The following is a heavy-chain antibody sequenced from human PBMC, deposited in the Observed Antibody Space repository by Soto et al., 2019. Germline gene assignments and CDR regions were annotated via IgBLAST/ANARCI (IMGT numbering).Heavy chain of an antibody. V-gene: IGHV1-69*13. D-gene: IGHD5-18*01. CDR2: IIPIFGTA. CDR1: GGTFSSYA. J-gene: IGHJ6*02. CDR3: ARDNDGIQLGSHYHYYGMDV. Sequence: ASVKVSCKASGGTFSSYAISWVRQAPGQGLEWMGGIIPIFGTANYAQKFQGRVTITADESTSTAYMELSSLRSEDTAVYYCARDNDGIQLGSHYHYYGMDVWGQGTTVTVSS.